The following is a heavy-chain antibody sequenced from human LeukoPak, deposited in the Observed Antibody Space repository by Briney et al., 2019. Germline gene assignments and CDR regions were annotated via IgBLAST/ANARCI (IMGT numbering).Heavy chain of an antibody. CDR2: IYYSGST. D-gene: IGHD3-3*01. CDR3: ASRSSIWSGYQDTLYYFDS. J-gene: IGHJ4*02. Sequence: PSETLSLTCIVSGCTISSYYWSWIRQPPGKRLEWIGHIYYSGSTNYNPSLKSRVTISVDTSKNQFSLKLSSVTAADTAVYYCASRSSIWSGYQDTLYYFDSWGQGTLVTVSS. CDR1: GCTISSYY. V-gene: IGHV4-59*01.